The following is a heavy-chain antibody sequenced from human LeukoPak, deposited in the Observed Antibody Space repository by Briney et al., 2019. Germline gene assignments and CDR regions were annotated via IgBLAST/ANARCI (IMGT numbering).Heavy chain of an antibody. CDR3: ARDQSGYDPFDY. CDR1: GFTFSSYW. D-gene: IGHD5-12*01. CDR2: IKQDGSEK. V-gene: IGHV3-7*04. Sequence: GGSLTLSCVASGFTFSSYWMSWVRQAPGKGLEWVANIKQDGSEKYYVDSVKGRFTISRDNAKNSLYLQMNSLRAEDTAVYYCARDQSGYDPFDYWGQGTLVTGSS. J-gene: IGHJ4*02.